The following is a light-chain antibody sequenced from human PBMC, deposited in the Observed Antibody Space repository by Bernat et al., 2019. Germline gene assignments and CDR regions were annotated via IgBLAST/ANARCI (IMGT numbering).Light chain of an antibody. CDR2: GDW. Sequence: SYDLTQPLSVSVALGQTARVTCEGDKIGTKSVHWYQQKPGQAPVLVMVGDWNRPSGVPERFSGSNSGNTATLTITGAQAGDEADYFCQVWDSTPPTHVFGTGTTVTVL. V-gene: IGLV3-9*01. CDR3: QVWDSTPPTHV. J-gene: IGLJ1*01. CDR1: KIGTKS.